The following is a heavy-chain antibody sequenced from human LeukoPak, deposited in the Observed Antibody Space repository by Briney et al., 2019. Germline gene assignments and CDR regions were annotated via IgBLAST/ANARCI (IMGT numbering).Heavy chain of an antibody. J-gene: IGHJ4*02. D-gene: IGHD2-15*01. V-gene: IGHV3-23*01. CDR1: GFTFSSYA. Sequence: GGSLRLSCAASGFTFSSYAMSWVRQAPGKGLEWVSAISGSGGSTYYADSVKGRFTTSRDNSKNTLYLQMNSLRAEDTAVYYCAKGVTPSVVVAASFFDYWGQGTLVTVSS. CDR3: AKGVTPSVVVAASFFDY. CDR2: ISGSGGST.